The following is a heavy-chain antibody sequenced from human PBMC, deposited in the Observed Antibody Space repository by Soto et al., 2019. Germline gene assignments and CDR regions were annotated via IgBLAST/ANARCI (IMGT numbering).Heavy chain of an antibody. J-gene: IGHJ6*01. CDR2: INHSGST. Sequence: QVQLQQWGAGLLKPSETLSLTCAVYGGSFSGYYWSWIRQPPGKGLEWIGEINHSGSTNYNPSLKSRVTISVDTSKNQFSLKLSSVTAADAAVYYCARVTGRYCYGMDVWGQGTRVTVSS. CDR1: GGSFSGYY. CDR3: ARVTGRYCYGMDV. V-gene: IGHV4-34*01.